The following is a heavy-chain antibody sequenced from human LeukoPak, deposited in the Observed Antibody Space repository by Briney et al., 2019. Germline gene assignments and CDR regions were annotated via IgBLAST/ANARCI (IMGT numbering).Heavy chain of an antibody. CDR2: IDPSGGST. Sequence: ASVKVSCKTSGYTFTSYYIHWVRQAPGQGLEWMGLIDPSGGSTSYAQNFQGRVTMTRDTSTSTVYMELSSLRSEDTAVYYCARVKPSRYCSGGSCYSPYYYYYMDVWGKGTTVTISS. CDR1: GYTFTSYY. J-gene: IGHJ6*03. CDR3: ARVKPSRYCSGGSCYSPYYYYYMDV. D-gene: IGHD2-15*01. V-gene: IGHV1-46*01.